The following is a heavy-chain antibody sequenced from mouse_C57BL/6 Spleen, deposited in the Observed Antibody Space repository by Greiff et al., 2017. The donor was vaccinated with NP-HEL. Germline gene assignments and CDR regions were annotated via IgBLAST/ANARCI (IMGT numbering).Heavy chain of an antibody. CDR3: TTGYYGSSTGFAY. V-gene: IGHV14-1*01. CDR1: GFNIKDYY. D-gene: IGHD1-1*01. J-gene: IGHJ3*01. Sequence: EVQLQESGAELVRPGASVKLSCTASGFNIKDYYMHWVKQRPEQGLEWIGRIDPEDGDTEYAPKFPGKATMTADTSSNTAYLQLSSLTSEDTAVYYCTTGYYGSSTGFAYWGQGTLVTVSA. CDR2: IDPEDGDT.